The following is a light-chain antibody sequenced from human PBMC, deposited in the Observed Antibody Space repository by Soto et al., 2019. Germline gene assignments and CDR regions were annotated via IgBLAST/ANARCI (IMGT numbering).Light chain of an antibody. V-gene: IGLV2-14*01. CDR3: SSYTTSSTLV. J-gene: IGLJ3*02. Sequence: SALTQPASVSGSPGQSIAISCTGTSSDVGAYNYVAWYQQHPGKGPKLMIFDVSDRPSGVSNRFSGSKSGNTASLTISGLQAEDEADYYCSSYTTSSTLVFGGGTKLTVL. CDR1: SSDVGAYNY. CDR2: DVS.